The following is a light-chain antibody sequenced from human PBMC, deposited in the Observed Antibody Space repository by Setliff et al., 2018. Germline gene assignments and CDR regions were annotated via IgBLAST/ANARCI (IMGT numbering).Light chain of an antibody. CDR3: CSFTTTGTYV. CDR1: SSDVGGYNY. J-gene: IGLJ1*01. Sequence: QSVLTQPASVSGSPGQSITISCTGTSSDVGGYNYVSWYQQHPGKAPKLMIYDVSNRPSGVSNRFSGSKSGNTASLTISGLQAEDEADYYCCSFTTTGTYVFGVGTKVTIL. CDR2: DVS. V-gene: IGLV2-14*03.